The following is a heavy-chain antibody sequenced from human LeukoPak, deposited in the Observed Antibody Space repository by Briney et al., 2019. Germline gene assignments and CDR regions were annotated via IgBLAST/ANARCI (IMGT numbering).Heavy chain of an antibody. J-gene: IGHJ5*02. V-gene: IGHV1-2*02. CDR2: INPYSGAL. CDR1: GYTFSDFY. CDR3: ATATVTHTRDP. D-gene: IGHD1-1*01. Sequence: GASVKVSCQTSGYTFSDFYLNWVRQAPGQGLEWMGWINPYSGALISAQSLQGRLTMTWDTSTGTAYMELTRLTSDDTAVYYCATATVTHTRDPWGQGTRVTVSS.